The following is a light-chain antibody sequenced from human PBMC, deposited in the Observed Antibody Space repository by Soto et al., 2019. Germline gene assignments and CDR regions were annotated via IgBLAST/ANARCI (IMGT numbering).Light chain of an antibody. V-gene: IGKV3-20*01. CDR1: QSVSSSY. J-gene: IGKJ1*01. Sequence: EIVLPQNPGALSLSPGERATLSCRASQSVSSSYLAWYQQKPGQAPRLLIYGASSRATGIPDRFSGSGSGTDFTLTISRLEPEDFAVYYCQQYGSSPRTFGQGTKV. CDR2: GAS. CDR3: QQYGSSPRT.